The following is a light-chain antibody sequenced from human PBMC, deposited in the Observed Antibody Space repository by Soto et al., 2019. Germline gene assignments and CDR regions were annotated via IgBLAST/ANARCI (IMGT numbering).Light chain of an antibody. CDR3: QQYDNYPLT. Sequence: DIPMTQSPSTLSASVGDTVTITCRASQSINNCLAWYQQKPGEAPKFLIYGASNLESGVPARFSGSASGTEFTLTISSLQPDDFATYYCQQYDNYPLTFGGGTKVDIK. V-gene: IGKV1-5*01. CDR1: QSINNC. J-gene: IGKJ4*01. CDR2: GAS.